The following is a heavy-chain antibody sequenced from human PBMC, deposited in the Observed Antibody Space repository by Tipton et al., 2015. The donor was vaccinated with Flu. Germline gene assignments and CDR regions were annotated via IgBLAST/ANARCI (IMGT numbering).Heavy chain of an antibody. CDR2: ISGSGTTI. Sequence: SLRLSCVASGFTFSNYEMNWVRQAPGKGLEWVSYISGSGTTIYADSVKGRSTISRDNAKNSLFLQMNSLRGADTAVYYCARENDGSVFDYWGQGTLVTVSS. D-gene: IGHD5-24*01. CDR1: GFTFSNYE. V-gene: IGHV3-48*03. J-gene: IGHJ4*02. CDR3: ARENDGSVFDY.